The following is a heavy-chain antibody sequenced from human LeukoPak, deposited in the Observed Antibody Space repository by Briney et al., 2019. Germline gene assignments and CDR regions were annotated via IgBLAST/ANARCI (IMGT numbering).Heavy chain of an antibody. D-gene: IGHD6-19*01. Sequence: GGSLRLSCAASGFTFDDYAMHWVRQAPGKGLEWVSGISWNSGSIGYADSVKGRFTISRDNAKNSLYLQMNSLRAEDMALYYCAKENLRRNSSGWYHWFDPWGQGTLVTVSS. CDR2: ISWNSGSI. CDR3: AKENLRRNSSGWYHWFDP. CDR1: GFTFDDYA. J-gene: IGHJ5*02. V-gene: IGHV3-9*03.